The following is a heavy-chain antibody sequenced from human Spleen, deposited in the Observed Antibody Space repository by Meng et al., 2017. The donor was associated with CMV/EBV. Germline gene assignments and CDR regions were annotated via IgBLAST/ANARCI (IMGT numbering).Heavy chain of an antibody. J-gene: IGHJ4*02. CDR1: GGTFSSYA. V-gene: IGHV1-69*05. Sequence: KVSCKATGGTFSSYAISWVRQAPGQGLEWMGGIIPIFGTANYAQKFQGRVTITTDESTSTAYMELSSLRSEDTAVYYCARVARGIAYYWGQGTLVTVSS. CDR3: ARVARGIAYY. CDR2: IIPIFGTA. D-gene: IGHD6-13*01.